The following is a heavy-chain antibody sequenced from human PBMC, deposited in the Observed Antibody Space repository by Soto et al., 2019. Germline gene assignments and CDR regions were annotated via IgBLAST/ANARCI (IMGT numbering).Heavy chain of an antibody. CDR2: ISGSGGST. CDR1: GFTFSSYA. D-gene: IGHD1-26*01. J-gene: IGHJ4*02. CDR3: AKASTPYSGFDY. V-gene: IGHV3-23*01. Sequence: GGSLRLSCAASGFTFSSYAMSWVRQAPGKGLEWVSAISGSGGSTYYADSVKGRFTISRDNSKNKLYLQMNSLRAEDTAVYYCAKASTPYSGFDYWGQGTLVTVSS.